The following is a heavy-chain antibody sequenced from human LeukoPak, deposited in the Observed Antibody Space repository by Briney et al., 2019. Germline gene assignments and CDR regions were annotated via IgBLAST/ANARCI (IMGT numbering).Heavy chain of an antibody. CDR3: ARDDSSGYYFEY. D-gene: IGHD3-22*01. Sequence: HPGGSLRLSCAASGFTFRNYAMSWVRQTPGKGLEWVSAIGGSGGGTYYADSVKGRFTISRDNAKNSLYLQMDSLRAEDTAVYYCARDDSSGYYFEYWGQGILVTVSS. CDR1: GFTFRNYA. V-gene: IGHV3-23*01. CDR2: IGGSGGGT. J-gene: IGHJ4*02.